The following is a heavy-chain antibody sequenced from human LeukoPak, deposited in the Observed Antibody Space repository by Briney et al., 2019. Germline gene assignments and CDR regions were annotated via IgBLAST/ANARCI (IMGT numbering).Heavy chain of an antibody. Sequence: GGSLRLSCAASGFTFSNYGMHWVRQAPGKGLEWVSFIRYDGSNKYYADSVKGRFTISRDNSKNTLYLQMNSLRAEDTAVYYCAREVLAHYYGSGSNQYFDYWGQGTLVTVSS. J-gene: IGHJ4*02. CDR3: AREVLAHYYGSGSNQYFDY. D-gene: IGHD3-10*01. CDR1: GFTFSNYG. CDR2: IRYDGSNK. V-gene: IGHV3-30*02.